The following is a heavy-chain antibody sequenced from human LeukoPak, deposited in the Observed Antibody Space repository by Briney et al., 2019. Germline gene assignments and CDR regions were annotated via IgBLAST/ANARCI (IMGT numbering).Heavy chain of an antibody. CDR1: GYTFTAHY. J-gene: IGHJ4*02. Sequence: ASVKVSCKASGYTFTAHYLHWVRQAPGEGLEWMGWVNPNSGGRRYAQKFQGRVAMTSDTSITTAYMKLERLTSDDTAVYYCAPNSGYSSGWFTGWGQGTLVTVSS. V-gene: IGHV1-2*02. D-gene: IGHD6-19*01. CDR2: VNPNSGGR. CDR3: APNSGYSSGWFTG.